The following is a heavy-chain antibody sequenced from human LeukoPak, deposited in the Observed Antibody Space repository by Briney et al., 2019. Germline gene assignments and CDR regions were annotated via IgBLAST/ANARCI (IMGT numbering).Heavy chain of an antibody. Sequence: SETLSLTCTDSGGSVSNYYWSWIRRTAGKGLEWIGRVYTSGSTSYNPSLKSRLTISVDTSKDEVSLKLSSVTAADTAVYYCARSFFVVSPASPYDAFELWGQGTMVTVSS. V-gene: IGHV4-4*07. CDR2: VYTSGST. D-gene: IGHD2-21*01. CDR3: ARSFFVVSPASPYDAFEL. CDR1: GGSVSNYY. J-gene: IGHJ3*01.